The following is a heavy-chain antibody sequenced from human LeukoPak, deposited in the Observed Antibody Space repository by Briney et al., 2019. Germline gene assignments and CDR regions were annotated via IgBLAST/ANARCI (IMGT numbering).Heavy chain of an antibody. D-gene: IGHD2-15*01. CDR1: GGSISSYY. CDR2: IHTSGST. Sequence: PSETLSLTCTVSGGSISSYYWTWIRQPPGKGLEWIGYIHTSGSTNYNPSLKSRVTMSVDTSKNQFSLRLSSVTAADTAVYYCARPGQSSWWVYFNYWGQGALVTVSS. V-gene: IGHV4-4*09. J-gene: IGHJ4*02. CDR3: ARPGQSSWWVYFNY.